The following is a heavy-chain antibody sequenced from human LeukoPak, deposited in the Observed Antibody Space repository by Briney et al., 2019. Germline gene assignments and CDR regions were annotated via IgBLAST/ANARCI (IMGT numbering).Heavy chain of an antibody. CDR3: ARRRENWFDP. Sequence: ASVKVSFKASGYTFTGYGISWVRQAPGQGLEWMGWISPYNGNTDYAQKLQGRVTMTTDTSTTTVYMELRSLTSDDTAVYYCARRRENWFDPWGQGTLVTVSS. J-gene: IGHJ5*02. CDR1: GYTFTGYG. V-gene: IGHV1-18*01. CDR2: ISPYNGNT.